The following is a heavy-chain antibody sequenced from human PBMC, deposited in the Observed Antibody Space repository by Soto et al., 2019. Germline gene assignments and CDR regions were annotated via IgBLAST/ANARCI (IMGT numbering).Heavy chain of an antibody. CDR1: GYTFTSYD. V-gene: IGHV1-8*01. CDR2: INPNSGNT. J-gene: IGHJ6*02. Sequence: ASVKVSCKASGYTFTSYDINWVRQATGQGLEWMGWINPNSGNTGYAQKFQGRVTMTRNTSISTAYMELSSLRSEDTAVYYCARAKTTVTTGGYYYYGMDVWGQGTTVTVSS. D-gene: IGHD4-17*01. CDR3: ARAKTTVTTGGYYYYGMDV.